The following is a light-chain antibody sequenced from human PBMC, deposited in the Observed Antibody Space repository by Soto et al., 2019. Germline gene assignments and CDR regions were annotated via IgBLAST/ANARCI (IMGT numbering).Light chain of an antibody. V-gene: IGLV2-8*01. J-gene: IGLJ2*01. CDR1: SSDVGGYNY. Sequence: QSALTQPPSASGSPGQSVTMSCTGTSSDVGGYNYVSWYQQHPGKAPKLIIYEVTKRPSGVPDRFSGSKSGNTASLTVSGLQAEDEADYYCCSYGGSNNVVFGGGTKLTVL. CDR3: CSYGGSNNVV. CDR2: EVT.